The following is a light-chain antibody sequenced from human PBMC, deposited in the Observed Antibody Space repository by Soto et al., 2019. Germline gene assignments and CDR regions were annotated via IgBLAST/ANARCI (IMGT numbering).Light chain of an antibody. J-gene: IGKJ4*01. CDR2: DAS. Sequence: EIVLTQSPATLSLSPGERATLSCRASQSVSSYLAWYQQKPGQAPRLLIHDASNRATGIPARFSGSGSGTDFNLTISSLEPDDVAVFCCQQRSDWPSTFGGGTNVQIK. CDR3: QQRSDWPST. V-gene: IGKV3-11*01. CDR1: QSVSSY.